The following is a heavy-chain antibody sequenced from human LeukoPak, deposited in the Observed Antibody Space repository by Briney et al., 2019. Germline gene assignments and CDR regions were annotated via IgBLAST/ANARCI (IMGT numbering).Heavy chain of an antibody. CDR1: GGSISSYY. V-gene: IGHV4-4*07. CDR2: IYTSGST. CDR3: ARTIRGYYDSSGYFDY. D-gene: IGHD3-22*01. J-gene: IGHJ4*02. Sequence: SETLSLTCTVSGGSISSYYWSWIRQPAGKGLEWIGRIYTSGSTNYNPSLKSRVTMSVDTSKNQFSLKLSSVSAADTAVYYCARTIRGYYDSSGYFDYWGQGTLVTVSS.